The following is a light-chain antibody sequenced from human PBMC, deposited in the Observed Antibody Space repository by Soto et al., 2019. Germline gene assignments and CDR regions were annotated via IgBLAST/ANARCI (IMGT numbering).Light chain of an antibody. CDR2: DAS. CDR3: QQYNSYSWT. V-gene: IGKV1-5*01. J-gene: IGKJ1*01. CDR1: QSISSW. Sequence: DIQMTQSPSFLSPSIGESVTITCRASQSISSWLAWYQQKPGKAPKLLIYDASSLESGVPSRFSGSGSGTEFTLTISSLQPDDFATYYCQQYNSYSWTFGQGTKVDIK.